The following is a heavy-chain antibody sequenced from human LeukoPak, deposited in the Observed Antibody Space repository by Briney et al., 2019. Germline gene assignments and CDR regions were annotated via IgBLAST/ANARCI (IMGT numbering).Heavy chain of an antibody. D-gene: IGHD3-9*01. J-gene: IGHJ4*02. CDR3: ARGKLYFAPPMGFDY. V-gene: IGHV4-59*01. CDR2: ISDSGYT. CDR1: GGSISSYY. Sequence: SETLSLTCTVSGGSISSYYWSWIRQPPGKGLEWIGDISDSGYTNYRYSLKSRVTISVDTSKNQFSLKLTSVTAADTAKYYCARGKLYFAPPMGFDYWGQGTLVTVSS.